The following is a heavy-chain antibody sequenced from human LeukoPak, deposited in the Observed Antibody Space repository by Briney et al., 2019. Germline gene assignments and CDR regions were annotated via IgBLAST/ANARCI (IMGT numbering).Heavy chain of an antibody. J-gene: IGHJ4*02. Sequence: SETLSLTCTVSGGSVSSYYWSWIRQPAGKGLEWVGRIYTSGSTNYNPSLKSRVTMSVDTSKNQFSLKLSSVTAADTAVYYCARDCSSTSCYRYYFDYWGQGTLVTVSS. CDR3: ARDCSSTSCYRYYFDY. D-gene: IGHD2-2*01. V-gene: IGHV4-4*07. CDR1: GGSVSSYY. CDR2: IYTSGST.